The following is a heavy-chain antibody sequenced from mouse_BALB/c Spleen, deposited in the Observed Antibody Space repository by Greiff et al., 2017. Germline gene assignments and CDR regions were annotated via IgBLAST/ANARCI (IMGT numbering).Heavy chain of an antibody. Sequence: VQLQQSGPELVKPGASVRISCKASGYTFTSYYIHWVKQRPGQGLEWIGWIYPGNVNTKYNEKFKGKATLTADKSSSTAYMQLSSLTSEDSAVYFCAIRRGDAMDYWGQGTSVTVSS. D-gene: IGHD1-1*01. V-gene: IGHV1S56*01. CDR3: AIRRGDAMDY. CDR2: IYPGNVNT. CDR1: GYTFTSYY. J-gene: IGHJ4*01.